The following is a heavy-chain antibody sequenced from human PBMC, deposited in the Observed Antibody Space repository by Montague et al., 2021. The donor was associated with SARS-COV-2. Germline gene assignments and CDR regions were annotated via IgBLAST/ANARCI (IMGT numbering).Heavy chain of an antibody. D-gene: IGHD3-10*01. CDR2: VLHSGNT. CDR3: TKTDKGVVLPPRLGSFDP. Sequence: SETLSLTCTVSGASISSTSYYWGWIRQPPGKGLEWIGTVLHSGNTYYNPSLKSRLTISVDAPKQQFSLRLSSVTAADTAVYYCTKTDKGVVLPPRLGSFDPWGQGTLVIASS. CDR1: GASISSTSYY. J-gene: IGHJ5*02. V-gene: IGHV4-39*01.